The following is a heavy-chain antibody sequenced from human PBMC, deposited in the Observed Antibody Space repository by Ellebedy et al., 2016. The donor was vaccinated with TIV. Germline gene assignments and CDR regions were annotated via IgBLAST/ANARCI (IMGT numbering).Heavy chain of an antibody. V-gene: IGHV3-23*01. J-gene: IGHJ4*02. CDR1: GFTFSSYA. CDR3: AKDRDSDIFDY. Sequence: GESLKISCAASGFTFSSYAMSWVRQAPGKGLEWVSAISGSGGSTYYADSVKGRFTISRDNSKNTLYLQMNSLRAEDTAVYYCAKDRDSDIFDYWGQGTLVTVSS. D-gene: IGHD3-22*01. CDR2: ISGSGGST.